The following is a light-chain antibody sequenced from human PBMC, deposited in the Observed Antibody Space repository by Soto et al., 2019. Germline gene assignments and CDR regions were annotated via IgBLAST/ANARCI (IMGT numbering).Light chain of an antibody. V-gene: IGKV1-5*01. CDR3: QQYRSYWT. Sequence: DIQMTQSPSTLSASVGDRVTITFRASQSISSLLACYQQKPGNAPKVLIYDASSLESGVPSRFSGSGSGTEFTLTISSLQPDDFATYYCQQYRSYWTFGQGTKVDIK. CDR2: DAS. CDR1: QSISSL. J-gene: IGKJ1*01.